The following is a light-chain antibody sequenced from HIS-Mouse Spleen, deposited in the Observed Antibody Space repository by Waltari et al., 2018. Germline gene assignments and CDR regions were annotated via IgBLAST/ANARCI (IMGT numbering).Light chain of an antibody. CDR3: SSYTSSSTYV. CDR1: STDAGGYND. CDR2: DVS. Sequence: QSALTQPASVSGSPGQSITISGTGTSTDAGGYNDVAWYQQHPGKAPKLMIYDVSNRPSGVSNRFSGSKSGNTASLTISGLQAEDEADYYCSSYTSSSTYVFGTGNKVTVL. J-gene: IGLJ1*01. V-gene: IGLV2-14*03.